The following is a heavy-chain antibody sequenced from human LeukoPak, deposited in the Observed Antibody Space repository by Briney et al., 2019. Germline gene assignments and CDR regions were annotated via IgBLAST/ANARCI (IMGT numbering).Heavy chain of an antibody. CDR2: IYSGGNT. CDR3: ARAQWGVYFDY. J-gene: IGHJ4*02. CDR1: GFTVSSNY. D-gene: IGHD2-8*01. V-gene: IGHV3-53*01. Sequence: GGSLRLSCAASGFTVSSNYMSWVRQAPGKGLEWVSVIYSGGNTYYADSVKGRFTISRDNSKNTLYLQMNSLRAEDTAVYYCARAQWGVYFDYWGQGTLVTVSS.